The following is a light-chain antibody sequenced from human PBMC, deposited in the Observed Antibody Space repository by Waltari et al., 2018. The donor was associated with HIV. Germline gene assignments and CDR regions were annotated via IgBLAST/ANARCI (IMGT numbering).Light chain of an antibody. CDR2: RDN. V-gene: IGLV10-54*04. J-gene: IGLJ2*01. Sequence: QAGLTQPPSVSKGMSQTATLTCTGNSNNVGNQGAAWLQQHQSHPPKLLSYRDNKRPSGISERFSASRSGNTASLTITGVQPEDEADYFCATWDISLSAVVFGGGTTLTVL. CDR1: SNNVGNQG. CDR3: ATWDISLSAVV.